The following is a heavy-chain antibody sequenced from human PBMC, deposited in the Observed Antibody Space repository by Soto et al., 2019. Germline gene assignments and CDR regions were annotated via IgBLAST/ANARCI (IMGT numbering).Heavy chain of an antibody. D-gene: IGHD3-10*01. Sequence: EVQLVESGGGLVRPGGSLRLSCTTSGFSFSDYTMNWVRQAPGKGLEWLSSISNGSKNIYYARSLRGRFTVSRDNAKNSLFLQMKTLTVEDTAVYYCARDYFFGSGSYSLDYWGQGTLVTVSS. CDR2: ISNGSKNI. CDR1: GFSFSDYT. CDR3: ARDYFFGSGSYSLDY. J-gene: IGHJ4*02. V-gene: IGHV3-21*01.